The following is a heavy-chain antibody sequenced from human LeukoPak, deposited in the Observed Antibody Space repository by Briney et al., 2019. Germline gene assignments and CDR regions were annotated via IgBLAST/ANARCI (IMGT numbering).Heavy chain of an antibody. CDR2: ISGSGDRT. CDR3: TKAINDIWDQVFDS. D-gene: IGHD3-9*01. V-gene: IGHV3-23*01. Sequence: SGGSLRLSCTASEFTFKNYGMGWVRQAPGKGLEWVSSISGSGDRTNYADSVKGRFTILRDNSRNTLSLQMNGLRAEDTAVYYCTKAINDIWDQVFDSWGQGTLVTVSS. J-gene: IGHJ4*02. CDR1: EFTFKNYG.